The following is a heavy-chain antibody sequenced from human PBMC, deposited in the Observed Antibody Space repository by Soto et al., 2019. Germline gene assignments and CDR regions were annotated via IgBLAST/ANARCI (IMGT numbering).Heavy chain of an antibody. V-gene: IGHV3-23*01. CDR2: ISGSGGST. CDR3: AKRPLEKSPAAIDY. CDR1: GFTFSSYA. D-gene: IGHD2-2*01. J-gene: IGHJ4*02. Sequence: EVQLLESGGGLVQPGGSLRLSWAASGFTFSSYAMNWVLQALGKGLEWVSAISGSGGSTYYADSVKGRFTISRDNSKNTVYPEMHSLRAEDTAVYYCAKRPLEKSPAAIDYRGQGTLVTVSP.